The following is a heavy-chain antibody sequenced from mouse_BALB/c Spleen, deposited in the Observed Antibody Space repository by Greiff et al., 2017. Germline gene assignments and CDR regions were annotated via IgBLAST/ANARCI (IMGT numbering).Heavy chain of an antibody. CDR1: GYTFTEYI. CDR2: FYPGSGSI. CDR3: ARHGLLYYAMDY. V-gene: IGHV1-62-2*01. J-gene: IGHJ4*01. Sequence: VQVVESGAGLVKPGASVKLSCKASGYTFTEYIIHWVKQRSGQGLEWIGWFYPGSGSIKYNEKFKDKATLTADKSSSTVYMELSRLTSEDSAVYFCARHGLLYYAMDYWGQGTSVTVSS. D-gene: IGHD2-1*01.